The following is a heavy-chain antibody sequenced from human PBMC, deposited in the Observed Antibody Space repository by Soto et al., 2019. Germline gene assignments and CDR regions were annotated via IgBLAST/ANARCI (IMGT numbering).Heavy chain of an antibody. CDR1: GYTSTGYY. CDR2: INPNSGGT. V-gene: IGHV1-2*04. CDR3: ARGVTMVRGNDAFDI. D-gene: IGHD3-10*01. J-gene: IGHJ3*02. Sequence: ASVKVSCKASGYTSTGYYMHWVRQAPGQGLEWMGWINPNSGGTNYAQKFQGWVTMTRDTSISTAYMELSRLRSDDTAVYYCARGVTMVRGNDAFDIWGQGTMVTVSS.